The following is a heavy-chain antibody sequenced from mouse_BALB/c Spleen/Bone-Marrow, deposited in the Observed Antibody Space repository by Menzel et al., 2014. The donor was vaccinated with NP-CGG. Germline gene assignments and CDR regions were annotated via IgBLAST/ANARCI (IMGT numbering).Heavy chain of an antibody. Sequence: VQLQQSGAELVKPGASVTLSCKASGYTFSSDYMYWVKQRPGQGLEWIGEITPSNGGTNFNEKFKSTATLTVDKSSSTAYMQLSSLTSEDSAVYYCTRSRRAMDYWGQGTSVTVSS. CDR2: ITPSNGGT. CDR1: GYTFSSDY. D-gene: IGHD2-12*01. J-gene: IGHJ4*01. V-gene: IGHV1S81*02. CDR3: TRSRRAMDY.